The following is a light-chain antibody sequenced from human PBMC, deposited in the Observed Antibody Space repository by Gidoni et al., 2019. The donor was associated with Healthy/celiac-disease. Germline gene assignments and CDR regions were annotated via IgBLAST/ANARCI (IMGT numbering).Light chain of an antibody. Sequence: EIVLTQSPATLSLSPGERATLSCRASQSVSSYLAWYQQKPGQAPRLLIYDASNRATGIPARFSGSGSGTDFTLTISSLEPEDFAVYYCQRRSNWPSTFXQXTRLXIK. CDR2: DAS. V-gene: IGKV3-11*01. CDR3: QRRSNWPST. J-gene: IGKJ5*01. CDR1: QSVSSY.